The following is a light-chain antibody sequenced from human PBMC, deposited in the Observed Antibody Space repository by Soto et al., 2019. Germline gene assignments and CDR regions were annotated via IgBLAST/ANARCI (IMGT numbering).Light chain of an antibody. CDR3: QQYGSPPYT. J-gene: IGKJ2*01. CDR1: QSVTSNY. Sequence: EIVLTQSPGSLSLSPGERATLSCRASQSVTSNYLAWYQQKPGQAPRLLIYVASNRATGIPDRFSGSGSGTDFTLTISRLKPEDFAVYYCQQYGSPPYTFGQGTKLEIK. V-gene: IGKV3-20*01. CDR2: VAS.